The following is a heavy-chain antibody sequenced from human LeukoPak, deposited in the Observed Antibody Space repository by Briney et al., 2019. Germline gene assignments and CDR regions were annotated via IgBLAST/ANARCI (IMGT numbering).Heavy chain of an antibody. CDR1: GGTFSSYA. Sequence: ASVKVSCKASGGTFSSYAISWVRQAPGQGLEWMGGIIPIFGTANYAQKFQGRVTITADESPSTAYMELSSLRSEDTAVYYCASSPYHSYSSFMLEGKGSPLFFDYWGQGTLVTVSS. D-gene: IGHD6-6*01. CDR3: ASSPYHSYSSFMLEGKGSPLFFDY. J-gene: IGHJ4*02. CDR2: IIPIFGTA. V-gene: IGHV1-69*01.